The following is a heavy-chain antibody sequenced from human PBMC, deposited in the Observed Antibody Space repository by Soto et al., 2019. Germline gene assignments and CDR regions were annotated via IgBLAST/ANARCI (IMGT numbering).Heavy chain of an antibody. Sequence: ASVKVSCKASGYTFTSYDINWVRQATGQGLEWMGWMNPNSGNTGYAQKFQGRVTMTRNTSISTAYMELSSLRSEDTAVYYCARDWSGYYPQCGMDVWGQGTTVTVSS. D-gene: IGHD3-3*01. CDR3: ARDWSGYYPQCGMDV. CDR1: GYTFTSYD. CDR2: MNPNSGNT. J-gene: IGHJ6*02. V-gene: IGHV1-8*01.